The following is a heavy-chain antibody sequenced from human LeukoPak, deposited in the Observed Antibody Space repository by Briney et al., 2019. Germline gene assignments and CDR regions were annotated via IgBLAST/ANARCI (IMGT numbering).Heavy chain of an antibody. V-gene: IGHV3-48*03. CDR2: ISSFGSTV. D-gene: IGHD3-22*01. Sequence: GGSLRLSCAASGFTFSSYEMNWVRQAPGKGLEWISYISSFGSTVYYADSVKGRFTISRDNAKNSLYLQMNSLRAEDTAVYYCARGRSSGYHYPFDYWGQGTLVTVSS. CDR3: ARGRSSGYHYPFDY. CDR1: GFTFSSYE. J-gene: IGHJ4*02.